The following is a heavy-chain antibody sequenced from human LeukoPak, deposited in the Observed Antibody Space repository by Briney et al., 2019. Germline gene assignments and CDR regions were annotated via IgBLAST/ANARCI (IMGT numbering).Heavy chain of an antibody. CDR2: IYHSGST. V-gene: IGHV4-31*02. D-gene: IGHD3-16*02. J-gene: IGHJ4*02. Sequence: LRLSCAASGFTFSSYAMSWVRQHPGKGLEWIGYIYHSGSTHYNPSLKSRVVISVDTSKNQFSLKLSSVTAADTAVYYCAREMFHDYVWGSYRHFDYWGQGTLVTVSS. CDR1: GFTFSSYA. CDR3: AREMFHDYVWGSYRHFDY.